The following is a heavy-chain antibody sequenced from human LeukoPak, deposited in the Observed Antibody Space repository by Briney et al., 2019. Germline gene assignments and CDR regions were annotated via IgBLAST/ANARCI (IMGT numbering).Heavy chain of an antibody. CDR1: GFTLNNYA. CDR3: AGVDAAMPDAFDI. CDR2: ISGNGGST. V-gene: IGHV3-23*01. Sequence: AGGSLRLSCAASGFTLNNYAMSWVRHAPGKGLEWVSGISGNGGSTYYADSVKGRFTISRDNSKNPLYLQMNGLRAEDTAVYYCAGVDAAMPDAFDIWGQGTTVTVSS. J-gene: IGHJ3*02. D-gene: IGHD5-12*01.